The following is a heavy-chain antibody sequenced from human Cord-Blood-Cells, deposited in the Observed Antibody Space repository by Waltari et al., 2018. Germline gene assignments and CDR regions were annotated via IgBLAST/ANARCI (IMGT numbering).Heavy chain of an antibody. CDR3: AAARYCSSTSCYAPNYYYGMDV. D-gene: IGHD2-2*01. CDR2: IVVGSGNT. J-gene: IGHJ6*02. V-gene: IGHV1-58*01. Sequence: QMQLVQSGPEVKKPGTSVKVSCKASGFTFTSSAVQWVRQARGHRLEWIGWIVVGSGNTNYAQKFQERVTITRDMSTSTAYMELSSLRSEDTAVYYCAAARYCSSTSCYAPNYYYGMDVWGQGTTVTVSS. CDR1: GFTFTSSA.